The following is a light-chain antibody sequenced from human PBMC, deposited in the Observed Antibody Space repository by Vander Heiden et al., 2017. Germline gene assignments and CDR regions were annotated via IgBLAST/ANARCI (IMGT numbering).Light chain of an antibody. Sequence: DIQMTQSPSTLSASLGDRVTTTCRASQSISSWLAWYQQKPGKAPKLLIYDASSLESGVPSRFSGSGSGTEFTLTISSLQPDDLATYYCQQYNSYPYPFGQGTKLEIK. CDR2: DAS. J-gene: IGKJ2*01. CDR1: QSISSW. CDR3: QQYNSYPYP. V-gene: IGKV1-5*01.